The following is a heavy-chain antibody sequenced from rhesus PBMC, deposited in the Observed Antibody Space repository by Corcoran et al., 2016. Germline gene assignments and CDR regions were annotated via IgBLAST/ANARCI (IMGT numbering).Heavy chain of an antibody. CDR3: TRDQGYNIWTGYYSGISLDY. CDR2: IKNKADGGTA. CDR1: GFTFSNYW. D-gene: IGHD3-3*01. J-gene: IGHJ4*01. Sequence: EVQLVESGGGLVQPGGSLRLSCAASGFTFSNYWMSWVRQAPGKGRDWVGRIKNKADGGTAAYAESVKVRFTISRDDSKNTLYLPMNSLKTEDTAVYYCTRDQGYNIWTGYYSGISLDYWGQGVLVTVSS. V-gene: IGHV3-16*01.